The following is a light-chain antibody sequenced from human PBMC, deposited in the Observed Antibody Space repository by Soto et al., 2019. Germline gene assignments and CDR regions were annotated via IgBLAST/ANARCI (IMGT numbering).Light chain of an antibody. J-gene: IGLJ1*01. Sequence: QSVLTQPPSASGTPGQRITISCSGSSSNIGSNTVHWYQQIPGTAPKVLIYSNNQRPSGVPDRFSGSKSGTSASLAISGLQSEDEADYYCATCDESLTGEVFGPSTHLTVL. CDR3: ATCDESLTGEV. V-gene: IGLV1-44*01. CDR2: SNN. CDR1: SSNIGSNT.